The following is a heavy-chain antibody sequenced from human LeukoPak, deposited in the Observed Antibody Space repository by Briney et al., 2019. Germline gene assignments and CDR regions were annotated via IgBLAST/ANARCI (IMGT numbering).Heavy chain of an antibody. CDR3: ARDPDPVDSDDPFDY. D-gene: IGHD3-9*01. V-gene: IGHV1-8*01. CDR1: GYTFTSYD. CDR2: MNPYSGNT. Sequence: ASVKVSRKASGYTFTSYDINWVRQAAGQGLEWMGWMNPYSGNTGYAQKFQGRVTMTSSTSTGTAYMELNSLRSEDTAVYYCARDPDPVDSDDPFDYWGQGTLVTVSS. J-gene: IGHJ4*02.